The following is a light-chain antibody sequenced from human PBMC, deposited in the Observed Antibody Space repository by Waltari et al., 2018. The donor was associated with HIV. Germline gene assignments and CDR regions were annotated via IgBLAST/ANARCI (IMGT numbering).Light chain of an antibody. J-gene: IGLJ2*01. V-gene: IGLV3-1*01. Sequence: SYELTQPPSMSVSPGQTASITCSGDKLGDKYVCWYQQKPGQSPVLVIYQNKKRPPGIPERFSGSNSGNTGTLTISGTQAVDVADYYCQAWDSSTRGLFGGGTKLTVL. CDR2: QNK. CDR3: QAWDSSTRGL. CDR1: KLGDKY.